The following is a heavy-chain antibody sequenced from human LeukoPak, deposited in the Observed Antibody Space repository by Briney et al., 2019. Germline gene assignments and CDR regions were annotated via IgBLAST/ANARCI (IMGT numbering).Heavy chain of an antibody. CDR2: ISYDGSIK. Sequence: GGSLRLSCAASGFTFSAHSMHWVRQPPGKGLEWVAFISYDGSIKFYADSLKGRFTISRDNSKKTLYLQINSLRAEDTAVYYCGKGTSGVTAPDFWGQGTLVTVSS. J-gene: IGHJ4*02. CDR1: GFTFSAHS. D-gene: IGHD1-14*01. V-gene: IGHV3-30-3*01. CDR3: GKGTSGVTAPDF.